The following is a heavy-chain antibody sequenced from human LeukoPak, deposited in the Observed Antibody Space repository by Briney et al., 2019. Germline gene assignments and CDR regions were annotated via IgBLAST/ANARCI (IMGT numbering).Heavy chain of an antibody. V-gene: IGHV3-23*01. CDR3: AKDLWDSSGWYGDKYYFDY. CDR1: GFTFSSYA. J-gene: IGHJ4*02. Sequence: PGGSLRLSCAASGFTFSSYAMSWVRQAPGKGLEWVSAISGSGGSTYYADSVKGRFTISRDNSKNTLYLQMNSLRAEDTAVYYCAKDLWDSSGWYGDKYYFDYWGQGTLVTVSS. D-gene: IGHD6-19*01. CDR2: ISGSGGST.